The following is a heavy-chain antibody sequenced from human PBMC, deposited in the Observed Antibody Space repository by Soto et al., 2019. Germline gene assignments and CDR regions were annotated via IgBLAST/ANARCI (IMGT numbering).Heavy chain of an antibody. V-gene: IGHV6-1*01. CDR3: AGTTSHQCYYMDL. Sequence: QVQLQESGAGLVKSSQTLSLTCAISGDSVSSNSAAWNWIRLSPSRGLEWLARTYYRARWYNDYAASVRSRITVTPDTSQNQFSLQLTSVTPEDSALYYCAGTTSHQCYYMDLWVKGTTVTVSS. CDR1: GDSVSSNSAA. CDR2: TYYRARWYN. J-gene: IGHJ6*03. D-gene: IGHD1-7*01.